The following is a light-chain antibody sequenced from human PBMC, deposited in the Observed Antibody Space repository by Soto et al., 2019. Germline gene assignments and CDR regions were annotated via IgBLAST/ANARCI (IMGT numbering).Light chain of an antibody. J-gene: IGKJ1*01. V-gene: IGKV3-15*01. CDR3: RQYNSWPSRT. CDR1: QSVSTN. Sequence: ASQSVSTNLAWYQQQPPQAAPLLIYGASTRATGIPARFSGSGSWTEFTLTTITLLSADFAVYYCRQYNSWPSRTFGQGTKVDIK. CDR2: GAS.